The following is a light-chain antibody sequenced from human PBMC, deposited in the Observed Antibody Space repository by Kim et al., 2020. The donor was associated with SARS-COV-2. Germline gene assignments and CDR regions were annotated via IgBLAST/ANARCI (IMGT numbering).Light chain of an antibody. CDR2: DVS. J-gene: IGLJ3*02. CDR3: SSYTSSSTWV. V-gene: IGLV2-14*04. CDR1: SSAVGDYNY. Sequence: GQSITISCTGTSSAVGDYNYVSWYHQHPGKAPQLMIYDVSKRPSGVSNRFSGSKSGNTASLTISGLQAEDEADYYCSSYTSSSTWVFGGGTQLTVL.